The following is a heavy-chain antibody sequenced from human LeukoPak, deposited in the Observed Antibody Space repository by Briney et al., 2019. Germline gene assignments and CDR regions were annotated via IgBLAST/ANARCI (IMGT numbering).Heavy chain of an antibody. Sequence: SETLSLTCTVSGGSISSDYWSWIRQPPGKGLEWIGYIYYSGSTDYNSSLKSRVTMSIDTSKNQFYLKLSSATAADTAVYYCARNQVLPFDVFNLWGQGTMVTVSS. CDR3: ARNQVLPFDVFNL. CDR1: GGSISSDY. CDR2: IYYSGST. D-gene: IGHD1-14*01. J-gene: IGHJ3*01. V-gene: IGHV4-59*08.